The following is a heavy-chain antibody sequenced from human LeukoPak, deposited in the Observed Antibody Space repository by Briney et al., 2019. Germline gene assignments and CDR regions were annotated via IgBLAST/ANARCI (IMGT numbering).Heavy chain of an antibody. Sequence: PSETLSLTCTVSGGSISSYYWSWIRQPPGRGLEWIGYIYYSGSTNYNPSLKSRVTISVDTSKNQFSLKLSSVTAADTAVYYCARGSSSSSFVRGADFDYWGQGTLVTVSS. J-gene: IGHJ4*02. D-gene: IGHD6-6*01. CDR1: GGSISSYY. CDR3: ARGSSSSSFVRGADFDY. CDR2: IYYSGST. V-gene: IGHV4-59*01.